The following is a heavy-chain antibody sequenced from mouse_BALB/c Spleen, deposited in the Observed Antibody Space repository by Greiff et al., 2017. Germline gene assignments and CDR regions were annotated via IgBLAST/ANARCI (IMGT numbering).Heavy chain of an antibody. CDR3: AREAYYGKRYFDV. V-gene: IGHV2-6-7*01. D-gene: IGHD2-10*01. J-gene: IGHJ1*01. CDR2: IWGDGST. Sequence: VKLMESGPGLVAPSQSLSITCTVSGFSLTGYGVNWVRQPPGKGLEWLGMIWGDGSTDYNSALKSRLSISKDNSKSQVFLKMNSLQTDDTARYYCAREAYYGKRYFDVWGAGTTVTVSS. CDR1: GFSLTGYG.